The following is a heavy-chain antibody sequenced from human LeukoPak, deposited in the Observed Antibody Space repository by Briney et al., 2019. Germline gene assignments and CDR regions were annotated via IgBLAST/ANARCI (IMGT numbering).Heavy chain of an antibody. Sequence: PGGSLRLSCAASGFTFSNYGIHWVRQAPGRGLEWVAVVYSDGTNKYYADSVKGRFTVSRDNSKNTVYVQMNSLRVEDTAVYYCARDKSSGYADYWGQGTLVTVSA. V-gene: IGHV3-33*01. J-gene: IGHJ4*02. CDR1: GFTFSNYG. CDR2: VYSDGTNK. CDR3: ARDKSSGYADY. D-gene: IGHD3-22*01.